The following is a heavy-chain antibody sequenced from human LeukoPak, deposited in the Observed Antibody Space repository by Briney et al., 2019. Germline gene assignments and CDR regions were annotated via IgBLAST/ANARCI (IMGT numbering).Heavy chain of an antibody. V-gene: IGHV5-51*01. D-gene: IGHD6-19*01. CDR3: AIAVAGIGFNY. Sequence: GESLKISCKGSGYSFTSYWIGWVRQMPGKGLGWVGIIYPGDSDTRYSPSFEGQVTISADMSISTAYLQWSSLKASDTAMYYCAIAVAGIGFNYWGQGTLVTVSS. CDR1: GYSFTSYW. CDR2: IYPGDSDT. J-gene: IGHJ4*02.